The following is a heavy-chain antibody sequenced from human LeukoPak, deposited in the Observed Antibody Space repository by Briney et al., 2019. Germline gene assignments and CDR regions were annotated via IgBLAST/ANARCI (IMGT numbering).Heavy chain of an antibody. V-gene: IGHV3-23*01. CDR3: AKSGYCSGGSCYYYYYMDV. CDR2: ISGSGGST. CDR1: GFTFSSSA. J-gene: IGHJ6*03. Sequence: GGSLRLSCAASGFTFSSSAMSWVRQAPGKGLEWVSAISGSGGSTYYADSVKGRFTISRDNSKNTLYLQMNSLRAEDTAVYYCAKSGYCSGGSCYYYYYMDVWGKGTTVTVSS. D-gene: IGHD2-15*01.